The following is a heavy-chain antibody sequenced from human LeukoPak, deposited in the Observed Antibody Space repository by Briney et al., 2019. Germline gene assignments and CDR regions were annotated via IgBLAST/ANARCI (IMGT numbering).Heavy chain of an antibody. CDR2: VYYSGTT. V-gene: IGHV4-39*07. J-gene: IGHJ4*02. D-gene: IGHD6-19*01. CDR3: ARGTLYSGWSYYFDY. Sequence: PSETLALTCSVSGGSISLSYYYWGWIRQPPGKALEWIGSVYYSGTTSYNPSLKSRVTISVDMSKNHFSLRLSSVTAADTAMYYCARGTLYSGWSYYFDYWGQGSQVTVSS. CDR1: GGSISLSYYY.